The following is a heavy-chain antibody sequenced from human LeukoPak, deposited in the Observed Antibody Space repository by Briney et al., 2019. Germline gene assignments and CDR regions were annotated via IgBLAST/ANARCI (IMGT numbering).Heavy chain of an antibody. CDR1: GLTFSSYS. CDR2: ISSGSSYI. V-gene: IGHV3-21*06. CDR3: ARAAAAADILYYLDF. Sequence: KPGGSLRLSCAASGLTFSSYSINWVRQAPGKGLEWVSSISSGSSYIYFADSMKGRFTISRDNTQNLVYLQMNSLKAEDTAVYFCARAAAAADILYYLDFWGQGTLVTVSS. J-gene: IGHJ4*02. D-gene: IGHD6-25*01.